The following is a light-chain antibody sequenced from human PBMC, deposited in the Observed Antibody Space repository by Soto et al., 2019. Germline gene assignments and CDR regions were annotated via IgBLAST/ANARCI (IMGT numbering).Light chain of an antibody. Sequence: EVVLTQSPGTLSLSPGESATLSCRASQSVSSSYLAWYQQKPGQAPRLLIYGASSRATGVPDRFSGSGSGTDFTLTISSLEPEDFAVYYCQQYGSSPVTFGQGNKVEIK. V-gene: IGKV3-20*01. J-gene: IGKJ1*01. CDR2: GAS. CDR1: QSVSSSY. CDR3: QQYGSSPVT.